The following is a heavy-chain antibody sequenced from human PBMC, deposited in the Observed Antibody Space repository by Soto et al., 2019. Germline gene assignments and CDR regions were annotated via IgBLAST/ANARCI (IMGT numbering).Heavy chain of an antibody. V-gene: IGHV3-11*01. CDR1: GFTFSDYY. CDR2: ISGSSGNI. D-gene: IGHD5-12*01. Sequence: QVQLVESGGGVGKPGGSLRLSCAASGFTFSDYYMSWTRQAPGKGLEWVAYISGSSGNIYYADSVKGRFTISRDNAKNSLYLQMNSLRADDTAVYYCARDRSSGSDAYMDVWGNGTTVTVSS. J-gene: IGHJ6*03. CDR3: ARDRSSGSDAYMDV.